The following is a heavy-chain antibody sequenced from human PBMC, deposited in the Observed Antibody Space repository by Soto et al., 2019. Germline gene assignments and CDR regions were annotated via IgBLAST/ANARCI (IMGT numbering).Heavy chain of an antibody. CDR1: GFTFSSYA. V-gene: IGHV3-23*01. CDR2: ISGSGGST. D-gene: IGHD6-19*01. J-gene: IGHJ4*02. CDR3: ALPTGWADAEYYFDY. Sequence: EVQLLESGGGLVQPGGSLRLSCAASGFTFSSYAMSWVRQAPGKGLEWVSAISGSGGSTYYADSVKGRFTISRDNSKTTLYLQMNSLRAEDTAVYYCALPTGWADAEYYFDYWVQGTLVTVSS.